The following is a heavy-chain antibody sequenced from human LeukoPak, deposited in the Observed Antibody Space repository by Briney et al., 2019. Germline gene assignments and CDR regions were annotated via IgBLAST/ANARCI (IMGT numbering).Heavy chain of an antibody. CDR2: INSNSGGT. Sequence: ASVKVSCKAYGYTFTGYYMNWVRQAPGQGLEWMGRINSNSGGTNNAQKFQGRVTMTRDTSISTAYMELSSLRSEDTAVYYCARACRDGYNRFDYWGQGTLVTVSS. J-gene: IGHJ4*02. D-gene: IGHD5-24*01. V-gene: IGHV1-2*06. CDR1: GYTFTGYY. CDR3: ARACRDGYNRFDY.